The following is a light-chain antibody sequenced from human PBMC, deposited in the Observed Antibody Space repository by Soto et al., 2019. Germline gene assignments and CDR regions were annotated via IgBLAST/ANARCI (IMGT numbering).Light chain of an antibody. CDR1: QGISSY. Sequence: DIQLTQSPSFLPASVGARVTITCRASQGISSYLAWYQQKPGKAPKLLIYAASTLQSGVPSRFSGSGSGTEFTLTISSLQPEDFATYYCQQLNSYPPTFGQGTRLEIK. CDR2: AAS. J-gene: IGKJ5*01. CDR3: QQLNSYPPT. V-gene: IGKV1-9*01.